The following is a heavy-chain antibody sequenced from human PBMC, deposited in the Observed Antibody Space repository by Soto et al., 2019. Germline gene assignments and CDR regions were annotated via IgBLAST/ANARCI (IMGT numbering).Heavy chain of an antibody. J-gene: IGHJ5*02. D-gene: IGHD3-10*01. CDR2: IYYSGST. CDR1: GGSISSGGYY. Sequence: SETLSLTCTVSGGSISSGGYYWSWIRQHPGKGLEWIGYIYYSGSTYYNPSLKSRVTISVDTSKNQFSLKLSSVTAADTAVYYCAEFYYGSGPHVSNWLDPWGQGTLVTVSS. CDR3: AEFYYGSGPHVSNWLDP. V-gene: IGHV4-31*03.